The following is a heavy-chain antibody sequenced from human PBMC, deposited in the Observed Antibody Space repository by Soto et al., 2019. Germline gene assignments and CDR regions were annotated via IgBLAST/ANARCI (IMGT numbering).Heavy chain of an antibody. D-gene: IGHD6-19*01. CDR2: SHHSGST. CDR1: GGSISSTNW. V-gene: IGHV4-4*02. CDR3: AERAGLGDAFEI. J-gene: IGHJ3*02. Sequence: QVQLQESGPGLVKPSGTLSLTCAVSGGSISSTNWWRWVRQPPGKGLEWIGESHHSGSTNYNSSLKSRVTISLDRSKNQFSLKLSSVTAADTAVYYCAERAGLGDAFEIWGQGTMVTVSS.